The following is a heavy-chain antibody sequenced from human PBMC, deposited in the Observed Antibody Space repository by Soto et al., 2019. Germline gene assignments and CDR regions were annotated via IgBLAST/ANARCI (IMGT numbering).Heavy chain of an antibody. J-gene: IGHJ4*02. D-gene: IGHD3-3*01. Sequence: GGSLRLSCAASGFTFISYGMHWVRQAPGKGLEWVAVIWYDGSNKYYADSVKGRFTISRDNSKNTLYLQMNSLRAEDTAVYYCARVRFLEWLFLDYWGQGTLVTVSS. CDR2: IWYDGSNK. V-gene: IGHV3-33*01. CDR1: GFTFISYG. CDR3: ARVRFLEWLFLDY.